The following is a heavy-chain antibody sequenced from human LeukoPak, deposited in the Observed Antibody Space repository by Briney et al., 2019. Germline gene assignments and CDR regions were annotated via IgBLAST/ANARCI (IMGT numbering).Heavy chain of an antibody. Sequence: GGSLRLSCAASGFTFSSYWMSWVRQAPGKGLEWVANIKQDGSEKYYVDSVKGRFTISRDNAKNSLYLQMSSLRAEDTAVYYCARVGYSGYDPLGFDYWGQGTLVTVSS. CDR3: ARVGYSGYDPLGFDY. CDR2: IKQDGSEK. D-gene: IGHD5-12*01. J-gene: IGHJ4*02. CDR1: GFTFSSYW. V-gene: IGHV3-7*01.